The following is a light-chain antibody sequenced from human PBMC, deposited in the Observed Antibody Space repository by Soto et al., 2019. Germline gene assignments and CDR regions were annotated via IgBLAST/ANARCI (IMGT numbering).Light chain of an antibody. CDR1: SSDVGTYDY. CDR3: SSHTSVNTRV. V-gene: IGLV2-14*01. CDR2: EVT. J-gene: IGLJ1*01. Sequence: QSALTQPAYVSGSPGQSIAISCTGTSSDVGTYDYVSWYQQYPDKAPKLIIYEVTQRPSGVSNRFSGSKSGNTASLTISGLQAEDEADYYCSSHTSVNTRVFGTGTKVTVL.